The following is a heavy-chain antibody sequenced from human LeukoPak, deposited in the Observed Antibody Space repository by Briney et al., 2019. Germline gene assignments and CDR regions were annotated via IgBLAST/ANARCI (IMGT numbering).Heavy chain of an antibody. CDR2: IYPGDSDT. D-gene: IGHD6-13*01. V-gene: IGHV5-51*01. CDR3: ASRIAAAVVVSPSDAFDI. Sequence: GESLKISCKGSGYSFTSYWIGWVRQMPGKGLEWMGIIYPGDSDTRYSPSFQGQVTISADKSISTAYLQWSSLKASDTAMYYCASRIAAAVVVSPSDAFDIWGQGTMVTASS. J-gene: IGHJ3*02. CDR1: GYSFTSYW.